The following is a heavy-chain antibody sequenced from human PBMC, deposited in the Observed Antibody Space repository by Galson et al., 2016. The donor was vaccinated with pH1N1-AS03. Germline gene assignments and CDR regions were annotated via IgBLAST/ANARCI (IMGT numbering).Heavy chain of an antibody. Sequence: SLRLSCAASGFTFSNAWMTWVRQAPGKGLEWVGRIKRKSEGGTTDYAAPVKARFTITRDESKNTLYLQMNSLKTEDTAVYYCSTDETFYYYYGMDVWGRGTTVTVSS. CDR2: IKRKSEGGTT. CDR3: STDETFYYYYGMDV. J-gene: IGHJ6*02. CDR1: GFTFSNAW. V-gene: IGHV3-15*01.